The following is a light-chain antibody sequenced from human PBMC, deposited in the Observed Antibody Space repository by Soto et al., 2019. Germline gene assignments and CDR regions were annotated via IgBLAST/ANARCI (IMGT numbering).Light chain of an antibody. CDR2: EVT. J-gene: IGLJ1*01. CDR1: SSDVGGYNF. V-gene: IGLV2-8*01. Sequence: QSALTQPPSASGSRGQSVTISCTGTSSDVGGYNFVSWYQQHPGKAPKVILYEVTKRPSGVPDRFSGSKSGNTASLTVSGLQTEDEGHYYCSSYAGSKNRYVFGTGTKLNV. CDR3: SSYAGSKNRYV.